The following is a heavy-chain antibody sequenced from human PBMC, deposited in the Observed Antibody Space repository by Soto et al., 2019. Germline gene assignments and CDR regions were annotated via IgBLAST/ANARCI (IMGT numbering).Heavy chain of an antibody. CDR3: TRGLGSSWPNWFAP. D-gene: IGHD6-13*01. CDR2: INHSGST. CDR1: GGSFSGYY. J-gene: IGHJ5*02. V-gene: IGHV4-34*01. Sequence: PSETLSLTCAVYGGSFSGYYWSWIRQPPGKGPEWIGEINHSGSTNYNPSLKSRVTISVDTSKNQFSLKLSSVTAADTAVYYCTRGLGSSWPNWFAPWGQGTLVTVSS.